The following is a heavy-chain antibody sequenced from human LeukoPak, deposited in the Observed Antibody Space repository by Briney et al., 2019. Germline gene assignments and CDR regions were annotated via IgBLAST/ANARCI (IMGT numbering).Heavy chain of an antibody. CDR1: GFSFNTYG. D-gene: IGHD2-15*01. Sequence: PGRSLTLSCAASGFSFNTYGMHWVRQAPGKGLEWVAVISYDETNKYYADSVKGRFTISRDNSKNTVYLQMDSLRTDDTAVYYCVYCSGGNCFYAVRGWTYWGQGTLVTVSS. CDR3: VYCSGGNCFYAVRGWTY. V-gene: IGHV3-30*03. CDR2: ISYDETNK. J-gene: IGHJ4*02.